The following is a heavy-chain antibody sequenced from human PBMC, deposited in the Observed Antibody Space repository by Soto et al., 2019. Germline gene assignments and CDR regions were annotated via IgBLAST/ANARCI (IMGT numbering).Heavy chain of an antibody. V-gene: IGHV1-3*01. D-gene: IGHD6-13*01. CDR2: INAGNGNT. J-gene: IGHJ4*02. CDR1: GYTFNNYS. CDR3: ATDALIAAAGTHAFDY. Sequence: GASVKVSCKASGYTFNNYSMQWVRQAPGQGLEWMGWINAGNGNTKYSQKFQGRVTITRDTSASTAYMELSSLRSEDTAVYYCATDALIAAAGTHAFDYWGQGTLVTVSS.